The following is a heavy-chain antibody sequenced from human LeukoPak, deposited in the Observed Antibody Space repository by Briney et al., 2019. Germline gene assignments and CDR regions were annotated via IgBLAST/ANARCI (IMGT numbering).Heavy chain of an antibody. CDR1: VYTFTSYD. J-gene: IGHJ6*03. CDR3: ARGGCSSTSCLIYYYYYYMDV. CDR2: MNPNSGNT. V-gene: IGHV1-8*03. D-gene: IGHD2-2*01. Sequence: APVKVSCKASVYTFTSYDINWVRQATGQGLGWGGWMNPNSGNTGYAQKFQGRVTTTRNTSISTAYMELSSLRSEDTAVYYCARGGCSSTSCLIYYYYYYMDVWGKGTTVTVSS.